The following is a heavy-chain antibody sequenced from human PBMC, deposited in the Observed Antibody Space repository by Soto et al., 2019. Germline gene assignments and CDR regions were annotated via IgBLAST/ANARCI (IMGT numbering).Heavy chain of an antibody. V-gene: IGHV4-4*07. J-gene: IGHJ4*02. D-gene: IGHD5-18*01. CDR2: IYSNGNT. CDR1: GDSINNYY. CDR3: ARAFTAMGLFDY. Sequence: SETLSLTCTVSGDSINNYYWSWMRLPAGKGLEWIGRIYSNGNTYYNPSLKSRVSMSVDTSKNQFSLILKTVTAADTAVYYCARAFTAMGLFDYWGPGILVTVSS.